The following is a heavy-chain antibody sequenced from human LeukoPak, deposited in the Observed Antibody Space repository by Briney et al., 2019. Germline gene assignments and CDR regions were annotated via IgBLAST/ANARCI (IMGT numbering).Heavy chain of an antibody. D-gene: IGHD2-8*02. J-gene: IGHJ3*02. Sequence: SQTLSLTCSISGDSVSGNCIAWTWIRQSPSRGLEWLGRTYYRPKSYSDYELSVKSRISINPDTSTNPFSLPPSSVTPEDTAVYYCARVGLGSCTDRACYSRTFDIWGQGTMVTVSS. CDR3: ARVGLGSCTDRACYSRTFDI. CDR1: GDSVSGNCIA. V-gene: IGHV6-1*01. CDR2: TYYRPKSYS.